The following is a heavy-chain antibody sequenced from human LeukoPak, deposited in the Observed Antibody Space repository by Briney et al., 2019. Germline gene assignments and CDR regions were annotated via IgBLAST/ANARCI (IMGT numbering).Heavy chain of an antibody. V-gene: IGHV3-30-3*01. CDR1: GFTFSSYA. CDR2: ISYDGSNK. CDR3: ARGGDSSGWYYYYGMDV. D-gene: IGHD6-19*01. Sequence: GGSLRLSCAASGFTFSSYAMSWVRQAPGKGLEWVAVISYDGSNKYYADSVKGRFTISRDNSKNTLYLQMNSLRAEDTALYYCARGGDSSGWYYYYGMDVWGQGTTVTVSS. J-gene: IGHJ6*02.